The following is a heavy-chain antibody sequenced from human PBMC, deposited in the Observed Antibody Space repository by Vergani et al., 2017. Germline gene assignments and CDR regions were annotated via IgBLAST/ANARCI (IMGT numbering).Heavy chain of an antibody. CDR1: GGTFSSYT. J-gene: IGHJ6*02. V-gene: IGHV1-69*02. D-gene: IGHD4-17*01. CDR3: ASPARYYGDYYYYGMDV. CDR2: IIPILGIE. Sequence: QVQLVQSGAEVKKPGSSVKVSCKASGGTFSSYTISWVRQAPGQGLEWMGRIIPILGIENYAQKFQGRVTITADKSTSTAYMELSSLRSEDTAVYYCASPARYYGDYYYYGMDVWGQGTTVTVSS.